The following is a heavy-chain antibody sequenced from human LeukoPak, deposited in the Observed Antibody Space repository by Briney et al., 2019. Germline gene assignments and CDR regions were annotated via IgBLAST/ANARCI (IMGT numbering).Heavy chain of an antibody. Sequence: SVKVSCKASGGTFSSYAISWVRQAPGQGLEWMGGIIPIFGTANYAQKFQGRVTITADESTSTAYMELSSLRSEDTAVYYCARDRRAPAATNFNWFDPRGQGTLVTVSS. CDR2: IIPIFGTA. V-gene: IGHV1-69*01. J-gene: IGHJ5*02. D-gene: IGHD2-2*01. CDR3: ARDRRAPAATNFNWFDP. CDR1: GGTFSSYA.